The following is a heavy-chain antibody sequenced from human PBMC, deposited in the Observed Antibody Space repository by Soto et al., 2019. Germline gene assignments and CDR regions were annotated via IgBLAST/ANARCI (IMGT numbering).Heavy chain of an antibody. CDR1: GYTFTSYG. CDR3: ARMYYDILTGFYYYGMDV. D-gene: IGHD3-9*01. J-gene: IGHJ6*02. V-gene: IGHV1-18*01. CDR2: ISAYNGNT. Sequence: ASVKVSCTASGYTFTSYGISWVRQAPGQGLEWMGWISAYNGNTNYAQKLQGRVTMTTDTSTSTAYMELRSLRSDDTAVYYCARMYYDILTGFYYYGMDVWGQGTTVTVSS.